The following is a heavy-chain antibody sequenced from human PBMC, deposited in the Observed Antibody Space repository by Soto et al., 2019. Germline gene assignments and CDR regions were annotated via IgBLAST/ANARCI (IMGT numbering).Heavy chain of an antibody. Sequence: ASVKVSCKASGYTFTSYGISWVRQAPGQGLEWMGWISAYNGNTKYSQKFQGRVTITRDTSASTAYMELSSLRSEDTAVYYCASGLLWFGGGGDFDSWGQGTMVNVSS. J-gene: IGHJ3*02. CDR1: GYTFTSYG. CDR2: ISAYNGNT. D-gene: IGHD3-10*01. CDR3: ASGLLWFGGGGDFDS. V-gene: IGHV1-18*01.